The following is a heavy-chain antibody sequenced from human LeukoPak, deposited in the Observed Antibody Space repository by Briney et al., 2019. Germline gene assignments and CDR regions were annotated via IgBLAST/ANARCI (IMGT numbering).Heavy chain of an antibody. CDR2: IYYSGGT. CDR3: ARHGRRYGGYGNWFDP. V-gene: IGHV4-39*01. J-gene: IGHJ5*02. Sequence: PSETLSLTCTVSGVSISSSSYYWGWIRQPPGKGLEWIGSIYYSGGTYYNPSLKSRVTISVDTSKNQFSLKLSSVTAADTALYYCARHGRRYGGYGNWFDPWGQGTLVTVSS. D-gene: IGHD6-19*01. CDR1: GVSISSSSYY.